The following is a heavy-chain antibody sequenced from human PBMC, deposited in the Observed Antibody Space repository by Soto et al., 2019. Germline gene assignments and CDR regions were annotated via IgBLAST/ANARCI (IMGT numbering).Heavy chain of an antibody. V-gene: IGHV4-59*01. J-gene: IGHJ4*02. CDR3: ALSFYVARGPATPFDF. CDR1: GGSTSRCD. CDR2: VYYTGST. Sequence: SHALSLTWTVSGGSTSRCDRHWIRQASGKGTEWIGYVYYTGSTNYNPSLESRVTMSTDTSKNQVSLELRSMTAAYSAHSYCALSFYVARGPATPFDFCGKRTQATDFS. D-gene: IGHD2-15*01.